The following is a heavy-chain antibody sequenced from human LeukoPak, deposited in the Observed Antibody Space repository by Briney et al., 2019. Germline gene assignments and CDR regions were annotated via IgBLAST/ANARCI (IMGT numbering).Heavy chain of an antibody. V-gene: IGHV4-59*08. CDR1: GGSISSYY. CDR2: IYYSGST. J-gene: IGHJ4*02. D-gene: IGHD3-10*01. Sequence: ETLSLTCTVSGGSISSYYWSWIRQPPGKGLEWIGYIYYSGSTNYNPSLKSRVTISVDTPKNQFSLKLSSVTAADTAVYYCARHGSGSYYNPLDYWGQGTLVTVSS. CDR3: ARHGSGSYYNPLDY.